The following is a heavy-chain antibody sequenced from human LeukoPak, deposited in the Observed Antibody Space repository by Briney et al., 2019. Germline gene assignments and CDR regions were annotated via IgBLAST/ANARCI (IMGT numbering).Heavy chain of an antibody. CDR2: ISYDGSNK. D-gene: IGHD6-13*01. J-gene: IGHJ4*02. CDR1: GFTFISYA. V-gene: IGHV3-30-3*01. CDR3: ARAGDFYSSSWYGPYYFDY. Sequence: GGSLRLSCAASGFTFISYAMHWVRQAPGKGLEWVAVISYDGSNKYYADSVKGRFTISRDNSKNTLYLQMNSLRAEDTAVYYCARAGDFYSSSWYGPYYFDYWGQGTLVTVSS.